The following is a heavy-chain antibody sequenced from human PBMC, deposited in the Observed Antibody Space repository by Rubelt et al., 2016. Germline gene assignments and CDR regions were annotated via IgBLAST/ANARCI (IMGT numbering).Heavy chain of an antibody. D-gene: IGHD6-6*01. CDR3: ARSASIAGRVLIDS. CDR1: GFTFTSYG. V-gene: IGHV3-33*08. CDR2: VSYDGGRK. Sequence: QVQVVESGGGVVPPGGSLTLSCSASGFTFTSYGTHWVRQAPGKGLEWEAVVSYDGGRKRYADSVKGRFTVSRDNSKNTVYLQMNSLRAEDTAVYFCARSASIAGRVLIDSWGQGTLVTVSS. J-gene: IGHJ4*02.